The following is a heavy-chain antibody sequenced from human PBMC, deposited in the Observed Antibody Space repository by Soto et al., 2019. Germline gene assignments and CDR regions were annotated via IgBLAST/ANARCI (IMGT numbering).Heavy chain of an antibody. CDR2: ISAYNGNT. J-gene: IGHJ6*02. CDR1: GYTFTSYG. D-gene: IGHD3-22*01. V-gene: IGHV1-18*01. Sequence: QVQLVQSGAEVKKPGASVKVSCKASGYTFTSYGISWVRQAPGQGLEWMGWISAYNGNTNYAQKLQGRGTMTTDTSTSTAYMELRSLRSDDTAVYYCARDSRAYYYDSSGYGRYGMDVWGQGTTVTVSS. CDR3: ARDSRAYYYDSSGYGRYGMDV.